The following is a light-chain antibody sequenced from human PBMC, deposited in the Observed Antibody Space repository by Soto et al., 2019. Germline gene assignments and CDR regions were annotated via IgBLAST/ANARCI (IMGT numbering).Light chain of an antibody. CDR3: QQYNNLPRT. CDR2: GVS. J-gene: IGKJ1*01. CDR1: QSANSY. Sequence: IMVTLSLIPLSLSQAARATLSCRARQSANSYLAWYQQKPGQAPRLLIYGVSTRATGIPDRFSGSGSGTDFTLTISSLQPEDFAVYYCQQYNNLPRTFGQGTKVDI. V-gene: IGKV3-15*01.